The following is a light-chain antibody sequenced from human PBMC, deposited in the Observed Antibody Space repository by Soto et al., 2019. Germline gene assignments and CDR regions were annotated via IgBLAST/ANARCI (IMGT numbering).Light chain of an antibody. Sequence: EILWPQSTGTRSWSPQDRATVSSRASQSVSSPYLAWYQQKPGQAPRLFIYGASSRASGIPDRFSGSGYGTDFTLTISRLEPEDFAVYYCQQYGRSRFIFGPGTKVDIK. J-gene: IGKJ3*01. CDR3: QQYGRSRFI. CDR2: GAS. V-gene: IGKV3-20*01. CDR1: QSVSSPY.